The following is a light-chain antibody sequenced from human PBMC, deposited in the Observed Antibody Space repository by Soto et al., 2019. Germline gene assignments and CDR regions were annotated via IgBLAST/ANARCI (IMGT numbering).Light chain of an antibody. CDR3: QQYGSSLWT. Sequence: EIVLTQSPGTLSLSPGERATLSCSASQSVSSSYLAWYQQKPGQAPRLLIYGASSRATGIPDRLSGSGSGTDFTLTISRLEPEDFAVYYCQQYGSSLWTFGQGTKVEIK. V-gene: IGKV3-20*01. CDR2: GAS. J-gene: IGKJ1*01. CDR1: QSVSSSY.